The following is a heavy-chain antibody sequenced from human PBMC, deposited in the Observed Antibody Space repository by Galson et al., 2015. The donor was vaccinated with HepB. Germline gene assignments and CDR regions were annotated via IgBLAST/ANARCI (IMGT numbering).Heavy chain of an antibody. D-gene: IGHD1-26*01. J-gene: IGHJ4*02. Sequence: SLRLSCAASGFTFSSYAMHWVRQAPGKGLEWVAVISYDGSNKYYADSVKGRFTISRDNSKNTLYLQMNSLRAEDTAVYYCARGEWELRDWGQGTLVTVSS. V-gene: IGHV3-30-3*01. CDR3: ARGEWELRD. CDR2: ISYDGSNK. CDR1: GFTFSSYA.